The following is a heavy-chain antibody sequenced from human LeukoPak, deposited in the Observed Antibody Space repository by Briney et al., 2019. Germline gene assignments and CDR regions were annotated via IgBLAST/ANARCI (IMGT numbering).Heavy chain of an antibody. J-gene: IGHJ5*02. Sequence: GESLKISSKGSGYSFPSYWIGWVRQLPGKGLEWMGIIYPGDSDTRYSPSFQGQVTISADKSISTAYLQWSSLKASDTAMYYCARHCYGDLYNWFDPWGQGTLVTVSS. CDR2: IYPGDSDT. D-gene: IGHD4-17*01. CDR1: GYSFPSYW. V-gene: IGHV5-51*01. CDR3: ARHCYGDLYNWFDP.